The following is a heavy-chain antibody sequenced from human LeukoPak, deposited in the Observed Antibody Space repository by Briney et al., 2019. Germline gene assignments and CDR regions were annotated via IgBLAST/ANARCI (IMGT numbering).Heavy chain of an antibody. D-gene: IGHD3-10*01. V-gene: IGHV4-59*12. CDR2: IYYSGST. CDR1: GGSISSYY. J-gene: IGHJ4*02. Sequence: SETLSLTCTVSGGSISSYYWSWIRQPPGKGLEWIGYIYYSGSTNYNPSLKSRVTISVDTSKNQFSLKLSSVTAADTAVYYCARARVGRFGELLGFDYWGQGTLVTVSS. CDR3: ARARVGRFGELLGFDY.